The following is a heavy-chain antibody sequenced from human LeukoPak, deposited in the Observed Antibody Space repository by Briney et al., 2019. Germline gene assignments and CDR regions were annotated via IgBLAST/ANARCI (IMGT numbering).Heavy chain of an antibody. Sequence: GVSLRLSCAASGFTFSSFSMTWVRQTPGKGMEWVANIKKDGGEKYYVGSVKGRFTISRDNAKNSLHLQMNSLRGEDTAVYYCARTWGTDTWGQGTMVTVSS. CDR3: ARTWGTDT. CDR1: GFTFSSFS. V-gene: IGHV3-7*04. J-gene: IGHJ3*02. D-gene: IGHD7-27*01. CDR2: IKKDGGEK.